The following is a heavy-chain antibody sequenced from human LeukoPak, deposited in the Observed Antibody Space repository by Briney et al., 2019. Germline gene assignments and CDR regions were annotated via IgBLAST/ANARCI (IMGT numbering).Heavy chain of an antibody. J-gene: IGHJ6*04. D-gene: IGHD3-9*01. V-gene: IGHV3-23*01. CDR1: GFTFSSYA. CDR2: ISGSGGST. Sequence: GASLRLSCAASGFTFSSYAMSWVRQAPGKGLEWVSAISGSGGSTYYADSVKGRFTISRDNSKNTLYLQMNSLRAEDTAVYYCARAPSGVLTGYYYYGMDVWGKGTTVTVSS. CDR3: ARAPSGVLTGYYYYGMDV.